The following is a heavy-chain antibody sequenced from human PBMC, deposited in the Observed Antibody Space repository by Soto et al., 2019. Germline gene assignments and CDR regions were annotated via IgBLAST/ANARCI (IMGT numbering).Heavy chain of an antibody. CDR3: ARGVITFGGVIVPPTGAFDI. CDR2: IYYSGST. Sequence: SETLSLTCTVSGGSISSYYWSWIRQPPEKGLEWIGYIYYSGSTNYNPSLKSRVTISVDTSKNQFSLKLSSVTAADTAVYYCARGVITFGGVIVPPTGAFDIWGQGTMVTVSS. D-gene: IGHD3-16*02. V-gene: IGHV4-59*08. J-gene: IGHJ3*02. CDR1: GGSISSYY.